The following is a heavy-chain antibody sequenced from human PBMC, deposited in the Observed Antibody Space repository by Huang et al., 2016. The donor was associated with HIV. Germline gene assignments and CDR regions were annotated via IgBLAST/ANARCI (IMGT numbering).Heavy chain of an antibody. V-gene: IGHV4-61*01. CDR2: IYNSGST. CDR1: GGSVSSGSNY. CDR3: AGQYYYGSGWYFDL. D-gene: IGHD3-10*01. Sequence: QVQLQESGPGLVKPSETLSLTCTVSGGSVSSGSNYWSWIRQPPGKGLEWIGYIYNSGSTKYNPSRKGRVTISLDTSKNRFTLKLTSVTAADTAVYYCAGQYYYGSGWYFDLWGRGTLVTVSS. J-gene: IGHJ2*01.